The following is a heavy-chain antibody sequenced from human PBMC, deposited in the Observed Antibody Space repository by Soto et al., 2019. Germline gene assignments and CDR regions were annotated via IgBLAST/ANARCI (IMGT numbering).Heavy chain of an antibody. CDR1: VFTFSSYW. CDR2: IEGDGSST. Sequence: PGWSLRLSCSASVFTFSSYWMHWIRQAPGKGLEWVSRIEGDGSSTTSADSVKGRFTVSRDDARNTLYLQMSSLRADDTAIYYCAREGLDTAGFFDVWGQGTMVTVSS. J-gene: IGHJ3*01. CDR3: AREGLDTAGFFDV. D-gene: IGHD6-13*01. V-gene: IGHV3-74*01.